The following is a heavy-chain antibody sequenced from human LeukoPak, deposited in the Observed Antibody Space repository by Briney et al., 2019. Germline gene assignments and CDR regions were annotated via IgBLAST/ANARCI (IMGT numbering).Heavy chain of an antibody. J-gene: IGHJ3*02. CDR3: ATAYDFWSGYPHDAFDI. D-gene: IGHD3-3*01. CDR1: GGTFSSYA. V-gene: IGHV1-69*04. Sequence: SVKVSCKASGGTFSSYAISWVRQAPGQGLEWMGRIIPILGIANYAQKFQGRVTITADKSTSTAYMELSSLRSEDTAVYYCATAYDFWSGYPHDAFDIWGQGTMVTVSS. CDR2: IIPILGIA.